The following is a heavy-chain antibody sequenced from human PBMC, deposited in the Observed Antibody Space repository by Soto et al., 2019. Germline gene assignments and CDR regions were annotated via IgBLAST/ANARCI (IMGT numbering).Heavy chain of an antibody. J-gene: IGHJ4*02. CDR3: ARFGGDVKTTKYSSSWYRENY. CDR1: GGSIRSNIYY. Sequence: SETLSLTCSVSGGSIRSNIYYWGWIRQPPGKGLEWIATVHYSGSTNYNPSLKSRVTISVDTSKNQFSLKLSSVTAADTAVYYCARFGGDVKTTKYSSSWYRENYWGQGTLVTVSS. D-gene: IGHD6-13*01. CDR2: VHYSGST. V-gene: IGHV4-39*07.